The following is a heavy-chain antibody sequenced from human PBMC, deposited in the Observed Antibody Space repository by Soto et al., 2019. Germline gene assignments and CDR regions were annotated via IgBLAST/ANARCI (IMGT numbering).Heavy chain of an antibody. Sequence: PSETLSLTCTISGGSITAHYCTWFRQSPTKGLGHIAYIWYVPCSGCTTIRPRLWCRCTISAVTCLHQLSLTLSSVTAPATAGHYCARGRGCCRPFGCVPVWGQGTLVTVSS. J-gene: IGHJ4*01. CDR2: VPCSGCT. D-gene: IGHD3-10*01. CDR3: ARGRGCCRPFGCVPV. CDR1: GGSITAHY. V-gene: IGHV4-59*11.